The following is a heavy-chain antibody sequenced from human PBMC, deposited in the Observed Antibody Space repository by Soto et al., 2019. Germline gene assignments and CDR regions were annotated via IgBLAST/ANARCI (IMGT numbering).Heavy chain of an antibody. V-gene: IGHV3-48*01. J-gene: IGHJ4*02. Sequence: PGGSLRLSCAASGFTFSSDWMHWVRQAPGKGLEWVSHINSGGSPTYYADSVKGRFTISRDNAKNSLYLQMNSLRAEDTAVYYCARDTGEYYYGSGSPCFDSWGQGTLVTVSS. D-gene: IGHD3-10*01. CDR1: GFTFSSDW. CDR2: INSGGSPT. CDR3: ARDTGEYYYGSGSPCFDS.